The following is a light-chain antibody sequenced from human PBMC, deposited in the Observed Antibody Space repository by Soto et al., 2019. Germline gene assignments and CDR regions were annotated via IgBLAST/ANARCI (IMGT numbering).Light chain of an antibody. CDR1: QNIRGNE. Sequence: EVVLTQSPGALSLSPGEGVTLSCRASQNIRGNELAWYRQKRGQAPRLLMYGGSTRADGIPDRFSGRGTGTNFNLTISRLEPEDSAVYYCQDYGTSHPWTFGQGTKLEIK. J-gene: IGKJ1*01. V-gene: IGKV3-20*01. CDR2: GGS. CDR3: QDYGTSHPWT.